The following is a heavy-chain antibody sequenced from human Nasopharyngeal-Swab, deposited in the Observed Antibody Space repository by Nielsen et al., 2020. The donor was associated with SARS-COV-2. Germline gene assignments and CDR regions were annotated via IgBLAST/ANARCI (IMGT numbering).Heavy chain of an antibody. CDR3: ARDRGVNDYVWGSYRKSDAFDI. D-gene: IGHD3-16*02. V-gene: IGHV1-46*01. Sequence: ASVKVSCKASGGTFSSYAISWVRQAHGQGLEWMGIINPSGGSTSYAQKFQGRVTMTRDTSTSTVYMELSSLRSEDTAVYYCARDRGVNDYVWGSYRKSDAFDIWGQGTMVTVSS. CDR1: GGTFSSYA. J-gene: IGHJ3*02. CDR2: INPSGGST.